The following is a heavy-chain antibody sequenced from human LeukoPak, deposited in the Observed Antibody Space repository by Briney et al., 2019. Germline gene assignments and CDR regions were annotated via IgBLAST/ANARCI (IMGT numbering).Heavy chain of an antibody. CDR3: AREVDCSSTSCYASAGIDY. Sequence: GRSLRLSCAASGFTFSSYAMHWVRQAPGKGLEWVAVISYDGSNKYYADSVKGRFTISRDNSKNTLYLQMNSLRAEDTAVYYCAREVDCSSTSCYASAGIDYWGQGTLDTVSS. D-gene: IGHD2-2*01. J-gene: IGHJ4*02. V-gene: IGHV3-30-3*01. CDR2: ISYDGSNK. CDR1: GFTFSSYA.